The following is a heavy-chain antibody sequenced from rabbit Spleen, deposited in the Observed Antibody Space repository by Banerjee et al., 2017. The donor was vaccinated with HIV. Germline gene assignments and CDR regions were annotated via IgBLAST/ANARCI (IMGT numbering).Heavy chain of an antibody. CDR1: GFPFSEKA. CDR3: ASAYSDIYFSL. V-gene: IGHV1S47*01. D-gene: IGHD6-1*01. CDR2: IDPVFGST. Sequence: QLEESGGGLVKPGASLTLTCKASGFPFSEKAVMCWVRQAPGKGLEWIGYIDPVFGSTYYATWVNGRFTISSHNAQNTLFLQLNSLTAADTATYFCASAYSDIYFSLWGPGTLVTVS. J-gene: IGHJ4*01.